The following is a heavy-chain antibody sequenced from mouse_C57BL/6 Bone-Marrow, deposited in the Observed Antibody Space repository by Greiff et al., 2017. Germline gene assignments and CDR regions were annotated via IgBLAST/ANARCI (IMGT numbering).Heavy chain of an antibody. CDR3: ARADWDGDYFDY. Sequence: EVKVVESEGGLVQPGSSMKLSCTASGFTFSDYYMAWVRQVPEKGLEWVANINYGGSSTYYLDSLKSRFIISRDNAKNILYLQMSSLKSEDTATYYCARADWDGDYFDYWGQGTTLTVSS. D-gene: IGHD4-1*01. V-gene: IGHV5-16*01. CDR2: INYGGSST. J-gene: IGHJ2*01. CDR1: GFTFSDYY.